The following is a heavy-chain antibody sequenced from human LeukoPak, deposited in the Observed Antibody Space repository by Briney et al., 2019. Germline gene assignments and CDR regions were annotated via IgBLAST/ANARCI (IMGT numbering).Heavy chain of an antibody. Sequence: ASVKVSRKASGGTFSSYAISWVRQAPGQGLEWMGGIIPIFGTANYAQKFQGRVTITADESTSTAYMELSSLRSEDTAVYYCARDLVRVRGVIENYYYGMDVWGKGTTVTVSS. J-gene: IGHJ6*04. D-gene: IGHD3-10*01. CDR2: IIPIFGTA. CDR1: GGTFSSYA. V-gene: IGHV1-69*13. CDR3: ARDLVRVRGVIENYYYGMDV.